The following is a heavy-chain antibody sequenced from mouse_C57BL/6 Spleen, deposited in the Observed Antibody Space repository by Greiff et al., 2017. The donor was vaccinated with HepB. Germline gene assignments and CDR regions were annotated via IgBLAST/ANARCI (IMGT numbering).Heavy chain of an antibody. CDR1: GYAFSSSW. V-gene: IGHV1-82*01. D-gene: IGHD2-3*01. J-gene: IGHJ1*03. CDR2: IYPGDGDT. Sequence: VKLVESGPELVKPGASVKISCKASGYAFSSSWMNWVKQRPGKGLEWIGRIYPGDGDTNYNGKFKGKATLTADKSSSTAYMQLSSLTSEDSAVYFCARLVPSYWYFDVWGTGTTVTVSS. CDR3: ARLVPSYWYFDV.